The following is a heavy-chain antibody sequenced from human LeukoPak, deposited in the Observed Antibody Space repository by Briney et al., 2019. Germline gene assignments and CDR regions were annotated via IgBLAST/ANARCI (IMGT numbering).Heavy chain of an antibody. CDR3: ARDQPFGSY. J-gene: IGHJ4*02. D-gene: IGHD3-10*01. CDR1: GFTFSSYW. V-gene: IGHV3-7*03. CDR2: IKQDGSEK. Sequence: GGSLRLSCAASGFTFSSYWMAWVRQAPGKGLEWVANIKQDGSEKNYVDSVKGRFIISRDNAKNSLYLQVNSLRAEDTAVYYCARDQPFGSYWGQGTLVTVSS.